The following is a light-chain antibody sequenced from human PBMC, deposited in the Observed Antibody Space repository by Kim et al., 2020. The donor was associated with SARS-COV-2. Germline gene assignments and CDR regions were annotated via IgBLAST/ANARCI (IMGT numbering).Light chain of an antibody. CDR2: AAS. J-gene: IGKJ4*01. Sequence: DIQMTQSPSSLSASVGDRVTITCRTSQTITSHLNWYQQKPGKAPKLLIYAASSLQSGVPARFSGSTSGTDFTLTISSLQPEDFATYYCQQSSSFPLTFGGGTKLEI. V-gene: IGKV1-39*01. CDR3: QQSSSFPLT. CDR1: QTITSH.